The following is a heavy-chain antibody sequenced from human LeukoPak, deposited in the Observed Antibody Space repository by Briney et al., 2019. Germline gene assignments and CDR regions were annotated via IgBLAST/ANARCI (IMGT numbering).Heavy chain of an antibody. Sequence: SETLSLTCAVYGGSFSGYYWSWIRQPPGKGLEWIGEINHSGSTNYNPSLKSRVTISVDTSKNQFSLKLSSVTAADTAVYYCARVGAIPTESVIVVVPAAIRGINWFDPWGQGTLVTVSS. D-gene: IGHD2-2*01. V-gene: IGHV4-34*01. CDR1: GGSFSGYY. CDR3: ARVGAIPTESVIVVVPAAIRGINWFDP. CDR2: INHSGST. J-gene: IGHJ5*02.